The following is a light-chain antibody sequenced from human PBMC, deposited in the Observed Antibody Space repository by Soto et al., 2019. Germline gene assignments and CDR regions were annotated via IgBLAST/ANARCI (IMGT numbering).Light chain of an antibody. J-gene: IGLJ2*01. V-gene: IGLV2-14*01. CDR3: SSYAPFTTVI. CDR1: SSDIGGYDY. CDR2: EVS. Sequence: QSVLTQPASVSGSPGQSITISCTGTSSDIGGYDYVSWYQQHPGKAPKLIIFEVSNRPSGVSNRFSGSKSGNTASLTISGLQAEDEADYYCSSYAPFTTVIFGGGTQLTVL.